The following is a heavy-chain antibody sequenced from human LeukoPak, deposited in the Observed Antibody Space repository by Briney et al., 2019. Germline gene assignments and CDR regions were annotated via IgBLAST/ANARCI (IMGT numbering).Heavy chain of an antibody. J-gene: IGHJ5*02. CDR2: INPNSGGT. D-gene: IGHD2-2*01. Sequence: ASVKVSCKASGYTFTGYYMHWVRQAPGQGLEWMGWINPNSGGTNYAQKFQGRVTMTRDTSISTAYMELSRLRSDDTAVYYCARAYHSVPAAGFRPWGQGTLVTVSS. CDR3: ARAYHSVPAAGFRP. CDR1: GYTFTGYY. V-gene: IGHV1-2*02.